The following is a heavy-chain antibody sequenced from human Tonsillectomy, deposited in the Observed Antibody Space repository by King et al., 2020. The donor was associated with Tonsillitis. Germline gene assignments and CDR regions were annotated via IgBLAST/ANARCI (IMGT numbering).Heavy chain of an antibody. CDR1: GFTFSSYA. J-gene: IGHJ6*03. D-gene: IGHD4-17*01. CDR2: ISGSGGST. Sequence: VQLVESGGGLEQPGGSLRLSCAASGFTFSSYAMNWVRQAPGKGLEWVSGISGSGGSTYYADSVKGRFTLSRDNSKNTLYLQMNSLGAEDTAVYYCAKGGGVNDSGDYQRYYYMDVWGKGTTVTVSS. CDR3: AKGGGVNDSGDYQRYYYMDV. V-gene: IGHV3-23*04.